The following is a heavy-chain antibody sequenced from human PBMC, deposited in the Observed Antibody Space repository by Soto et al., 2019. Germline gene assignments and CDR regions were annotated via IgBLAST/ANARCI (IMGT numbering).Heavy chain of an antibody. CDR3: ARAFTAGYRRSAWFDP. CDR2: IYYSGST. Sequence: SWSLSLTCAVSGRSSSSYYWSWIRQPPGKGLEWIGYIYYSGSTNYNPSLKSRVTISVDTSKNQFSLKLSSVTAADTAVYYCARAFTAGYRRSAWFDPWGQGTLVTVSS. D-gene: IGHD6-13*01. V-gene: IGHV4-59*01. J-gene: IGHJ5*02. CDR1: GRSSSSYY.